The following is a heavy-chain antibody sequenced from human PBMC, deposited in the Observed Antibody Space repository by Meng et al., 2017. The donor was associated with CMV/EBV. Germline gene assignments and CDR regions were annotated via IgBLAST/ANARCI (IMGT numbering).Heavy chain of an antibody. CDR2: IKQDGSEK. CDR1: GFTFSSYW. J-gene: IGHJ4*02. CDR3: TRAISY. D-gene: IGHD3-9*01. Sequence: GESLKISCAASGFTFSSYWMIWVRQAPGKGLEWVANIKQDGSEKYYVDSVKGRFTISRDNAKNSLYLQMNSLRAEDTAVYYCTRAISYWGQGTLVTVSS. V-gene: IGHV3-7*04.